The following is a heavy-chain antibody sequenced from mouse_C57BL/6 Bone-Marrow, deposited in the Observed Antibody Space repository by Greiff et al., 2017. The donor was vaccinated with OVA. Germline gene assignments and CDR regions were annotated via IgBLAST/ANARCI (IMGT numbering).Heavy chain of an antibody. D-gene: IGHD1-1*01. CDR2: IDPNSGGT. V-gene: IGHV1-72*01. Sequence: QVQLKQPGAELVKPGASVKLSCKASGYTFTSYWMHWVKQRPGRGLEWIGRIDPNSGGTKYNEKFKSKATLTVDKPSSTAYMQLSSLTSEDSAVYYCAIPKFITTVVAPDYYAMDYWGQGTSVTVSS. CDR1: GYTFTSYW. J-gene: IGHJ4*01. CDR3: AIPKFITTVVAPDYYAMDY.